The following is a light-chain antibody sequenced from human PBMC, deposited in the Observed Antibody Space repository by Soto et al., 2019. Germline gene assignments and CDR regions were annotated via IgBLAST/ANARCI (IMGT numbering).Light chain of an antibody. Sequence: ESVLTHNPGKLCLSPGERSTLSSPASQSVSSSYLAWYQQKPGQAPRLLIYGASTRATGIPGRFSGGGSGTEFTLAFSILQSADFAFYYCQQYNDWPLTFGGGTRVDIK. J-gene: IGKJ4*01. CDR3: QQYNDWPLT. CDR2: GAS. CDR1: QSVSSSY. V-gene: IGKV3-15*01.